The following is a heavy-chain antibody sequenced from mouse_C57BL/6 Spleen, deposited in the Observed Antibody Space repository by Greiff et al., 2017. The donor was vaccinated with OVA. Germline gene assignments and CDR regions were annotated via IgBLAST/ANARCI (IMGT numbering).Heavy chain of an antibody. CDR1: GFSLTSYG. V-gene: IGHV2-6-1*01. CDR3: ARHGYYSNYDYYAMDY. J-gene: IGHJ4*01. CDR2: IWSDGST. Sequence: VMLVESGPGLVAPSQSLSITCTVSGFSLTSYGVHWVRQPPGKGLEWLVVIWSDGSTTYNSALKSRLSISKDNSKSQVFLKMNSLQTDDTAMYYCARHGYYSNYDYYAMDYWGQGTSVTVSS. D-gene: IGHD2-5*01.